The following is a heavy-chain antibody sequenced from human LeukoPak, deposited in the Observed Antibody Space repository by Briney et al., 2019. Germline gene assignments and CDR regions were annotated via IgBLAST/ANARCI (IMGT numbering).Heavy chain of an antibody. CDR1: GFTFSNYA. J-gene: IGHJ4*02. V-gene: IGHV3-23*01. D-gene: IGHD3-9*01. CDR2: ITGSGGCT. Sequence: PGGSLRLSCAASGFTFSNYAMSWVRQAPGKGLEWVSAITGSGGCTYYADSVKGRFTISRDNSKNTLYLQMNSLRAEDTAVYYCAKWGDYDVLTGYYDPDYWGQGTLVTVSS. CDR3: AKWGDYDVLTGYYDPDY.